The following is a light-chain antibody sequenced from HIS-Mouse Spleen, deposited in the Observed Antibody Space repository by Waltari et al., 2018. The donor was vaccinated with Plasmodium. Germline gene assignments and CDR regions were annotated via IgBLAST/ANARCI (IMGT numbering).Light chain of an antibody. CDR2: KAS. J-gene: IGKJ2*01. V-gene: IGKV1-5*03. Sequence: DIQMTQSPSTLSASVGDRVTITCRASQSISSWLAGYQQKPGKAPKLLIYKASSLEGGVPSRSSGSGAGTEFTLTTSSLQSDDFATYYCQQYNSYSGTFGQGTKLEIK. CDR1: QSISSW. CDR3: QQYNSYSGT.